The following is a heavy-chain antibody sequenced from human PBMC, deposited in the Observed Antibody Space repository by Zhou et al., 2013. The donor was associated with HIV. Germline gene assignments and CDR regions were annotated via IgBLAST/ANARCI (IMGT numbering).Heavy chain of an antibody. CDR3: ARDRYHFDNRDNALRYYGLDV. V-gene: IGHV4-38-2*02. CDR1: GDSISSAYF. D-gene: IGHD3-22*01. CDR2: VYHSGNT. Sequence: QVQLRESGPGLVKPSETLSLTCSVSGDSISSAYFWGWIRQPPGKGLEWIGSVYHSGNTNSNPSLKSRVTMSVDTSKNHFSLNLSSVTAADTAVYFCARDRYHFDNRDNALRYYGLDVWGPGTAVIVSS. J-gene: IGHJ6*02.